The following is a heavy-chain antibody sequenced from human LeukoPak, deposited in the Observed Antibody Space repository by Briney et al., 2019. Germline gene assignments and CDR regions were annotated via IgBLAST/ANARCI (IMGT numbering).Heavy chain of an antibody. Sequence: PGGSLRLSCAASGFTFSSYAMSWVRQAPGKGLEWVSAISGSGGSTYYADSVKGRFTISRDNSKNTLYLQMNSLRAEDTAVYYCAQDRERTVAEPSDYWGQGTLVTVSS. CDR2: ISGSGGST. V-gene: IGHV3-23*01. CDR3: AQDRERTVAEPSDY. CDR1: GFTFSSYA. D-gene: IGHD4-23*01. J-gene: IGHJ4*02.